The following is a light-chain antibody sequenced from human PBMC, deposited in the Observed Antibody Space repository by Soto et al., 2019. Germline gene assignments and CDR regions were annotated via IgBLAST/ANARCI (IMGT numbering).Light chain of an antibody. CDR2: GVS. Sequence: EIVMTQSPGTLSVSPGERATLSCRASQSVSVNLAWYQQKPGQAPRLLIYGVSTRATGIPDRFSGSGSGTDFTLTISRLEPEDFAVYYCQQYSSSLITFGQGTRLEIK. J-gene: IGKJ5*01. CDR1: QSVSVN. V-gene: IGKV3-20*01. CDR3: QQYSSSLIT.